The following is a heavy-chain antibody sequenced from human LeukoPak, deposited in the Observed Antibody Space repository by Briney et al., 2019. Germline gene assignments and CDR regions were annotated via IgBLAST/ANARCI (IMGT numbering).Heavy chain of an antibody. J-gene: IGHJ5*02. CDR3: ARVVTTYNWFDP. CDR1: GGSITTYY. CDR2: IYYTGST. V-gene: IGHV4-59*01. D-gene: IGHD4-17*01. Sequence: SETLSLTCTVSGGSITTYYWSWIRQPPGKGLEWIGYIYYTGSTNYNPSLKGRVTISVDTSKNQFSLKRRSVTAADTAVYYCARVVTTYNWFDPWGQGTLVTVSS.